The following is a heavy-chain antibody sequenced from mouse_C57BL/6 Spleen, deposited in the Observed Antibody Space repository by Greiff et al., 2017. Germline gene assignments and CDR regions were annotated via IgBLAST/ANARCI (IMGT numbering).Heavy chain of an antibody. CDR3: ARESGLREGAMDY. D-gene: IGHD1-1*01. V-gene: IGHV5-4*01. CDR1: GFTFSSYA. CDR2: ISDGGSYT. J-gene: IGHJ4*01. Sequence: DVMLVESGGGLVKPGGSLKLSCAASGFTFSSYAMSWVRQTPEKRLEWVATISDGGSYTYYPDNVKGRCIISRDNAKNNLYLQMSHLKSEDAAMYYCARESGLREGAMDYWGQGTSVTVSS.